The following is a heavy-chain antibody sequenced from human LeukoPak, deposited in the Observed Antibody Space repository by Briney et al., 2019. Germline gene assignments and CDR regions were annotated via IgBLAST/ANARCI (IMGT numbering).Heavy chain of an antibody. CDR3: ARGEVAPNWFDP. J-gene: IGHJ5*02. D-gene: IGHD5-12*01. Sequence: PSETLSLTCTVSGGSISRYYWSWIRQPPGKGLEWIGYIYYSGSTNYNPSLKSRVTISVDTSKNQFSLWLYSVTPADTAVYYCARGEVAPNWFDPWGQGILVTVSS. CDR1: GGSISRYY. CDR2: IYYSGST. V-gene: IGHV4-59*01.